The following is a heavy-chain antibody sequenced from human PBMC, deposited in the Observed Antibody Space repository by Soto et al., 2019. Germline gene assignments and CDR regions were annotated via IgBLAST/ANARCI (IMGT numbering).Heavy chain of an antibody. J-gene: IGHJ4*02. V-gene: IGHV3-23*01. CDR2: ISGGGDTT. CDR1: GFTFNNYA. CDR3: AKGRGGSGSLTPRVDF. D-gene: IGHD3-10*01. Sequence: EVQLLESGGGLVQLGGSRRLSCAGSGFTFNNYAMTWVRQAPGKGLERVSAISGGGDTTSYADSVKGRFTVSRDGSKNTLYLQMSSRRAEDTALYYCAKGRGGSGSLTPRVDFWGQGTLVTVSS.